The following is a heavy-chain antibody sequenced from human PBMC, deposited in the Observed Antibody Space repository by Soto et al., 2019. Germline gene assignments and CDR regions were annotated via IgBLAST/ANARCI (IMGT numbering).Heavy chain of an antibody. CDR3: ARHSTSGVVVVAAPYV. D-gene: IGHD2-15*01. J-gene: IGHJ6*04. Sequence: QLQLQESGPGLVKPSETLSLTCTVSGGSSSSSSYYWGWIRQPPGKGLEWIGSIYYSGSTYYNPSLKRRVTISVDTSKNQFSLKLSSVTAADTAVYYCARHSTSGVVVVAAPYVWGKGTTVTVSS. CDR1: GGSSSSSSYY. CDR2: IYYSGST. V-gene: IGHV4-39*01.